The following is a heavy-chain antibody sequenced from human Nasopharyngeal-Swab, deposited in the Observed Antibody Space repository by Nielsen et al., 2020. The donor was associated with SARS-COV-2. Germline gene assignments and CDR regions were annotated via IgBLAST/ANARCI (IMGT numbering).Heavy chain of an antibody. D-gene: IGHD3-22*01. CDR1: GFPFSDFY. CDR3: ARVNHSSISA. V-gene: IGHV3-11*04. Sequence: GESLKISCAASGFPFSDFYMSWIRQAPGKGLEWLSYIGQGGTPIYYADSVKGRFSISRENAKNSLYLQMDSLRAEDTAINYCARVNHSSISAWGQGTVVTVSS. J-gene: IGHJ5*02. CDR2: IGQGGTPI.